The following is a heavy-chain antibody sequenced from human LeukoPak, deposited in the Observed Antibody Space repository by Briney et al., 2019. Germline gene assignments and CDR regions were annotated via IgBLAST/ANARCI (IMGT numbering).Heavy chain of an antibody. V-gene: IGHV1-2*02. CDR2: INPNGGRI. Sequence: ASVKVSCTASGYTFIGYFIHWVRQAPGQGLEWMGWINPNGGRINYAQKFQGRVTMTRDTSISTAYMELSRLRSGDSAVYYCARDQRLVAGTFYFDYWGQGTLVTVSS. D-gene: IGHD6-19*01. CDR1: GYTFIGYF. J-gene: IGHJ4*02. CDR3: ARDQRLVAGTFYFDY.